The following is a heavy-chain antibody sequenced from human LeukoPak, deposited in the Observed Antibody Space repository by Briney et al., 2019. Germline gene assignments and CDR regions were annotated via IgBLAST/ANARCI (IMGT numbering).Heavy chain of an antibody. CDR1: GFTSSSYW. D-gene: IGHD6-19*01. Sequence: PGGSLRLSCAASGFTSSSYWMSWVRQAPGKGLEWVANIKQDGSEKYYVDSVKGRFTTSRDNAKNSLYLQMNSLRAEDTAVYYCARDAVVAVAGMYYFDYWGQGTLVTVSS. CDR3: ARDAVVAVAGMYYFDY. CDR2: IKQDGSEK. J-gene: IGHJ4*02. V-gene: IGHV3-7*01.